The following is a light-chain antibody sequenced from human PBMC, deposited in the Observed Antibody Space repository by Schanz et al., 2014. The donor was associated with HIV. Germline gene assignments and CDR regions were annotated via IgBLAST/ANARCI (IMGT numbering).Light chain of an antibody. CDR1: QGIGND. Sequence: DIQMTQSPSSLSASVGDRVTITCRASQGIGNDLGWYQQKPGKAPKLLIYAASSLQSGVPSRFSGSGSGTDFTLTISSLQPEDFATYYCQQSYSTPRTFGPGTKVDIK. V-gene: IGKV1-39*01. CDR2: AAS. J-gene: IGKJ3*01. CDR3: QQSYSTPRT.